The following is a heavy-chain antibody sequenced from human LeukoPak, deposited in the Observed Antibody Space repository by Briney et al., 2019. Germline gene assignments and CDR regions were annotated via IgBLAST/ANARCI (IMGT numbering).Heavy chain of an antibody. V-gene: IGHV3-48*01. D-gene: IGHD6-13*01. J-gene: IGHJ4*02. CDR2: ISSSGSPR. CDR1: GDSLTWHT. CDR3: AREYDSRARFDY. Sequence: GGSLRLSCTGSGDSLTWHTMNWVRPARGKGVGWISYISSSGSPRYYADSVKGRFSISRDNARTSLYLQMNSLRAEDTAVYYCAREYDSRARFDYWGQGTLVTVSS.